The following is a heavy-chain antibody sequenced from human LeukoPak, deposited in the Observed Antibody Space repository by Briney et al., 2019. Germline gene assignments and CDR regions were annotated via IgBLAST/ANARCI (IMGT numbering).Heavy chain of an antibody. CDR3: ARDAGGVAIDY. J-gene: IGHJ4*02. D-gene: IGHD2-8*01. CDR1: GGTFSSYA. V-gene: IGHV1-69*04. CDR2: IIPILGIA. Sequence: ASVKVSCKASGGTFSSYAISWVRQAPGQGLEWMGRIIPILGIANYAQKFQGGVTINADKSTSTAYMALSSLRSEDTAVYYCARDAGGVAIDYWGQGTLVTVSS.